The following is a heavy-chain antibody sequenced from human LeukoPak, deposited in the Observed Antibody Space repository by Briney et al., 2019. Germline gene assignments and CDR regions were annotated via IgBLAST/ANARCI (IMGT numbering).Heavy chain of an antibody. J-gene: IGHJ4*02. V-gene: IGHV4-39*07. D-gene: IGHD3-3*01. CDR3: ARVPSDDDFRSGYLPYFDY. CDR1: GGSVTSSPYY. Sequence: SSETLSLTCTVSGGSVTSSPYYWGWIRQPPEKGLEWIGSIYYSGSTYYNPSLKSRVTISVDTSKNQVSLKLISVTAADTAVYYCARVPSDDDFRSGYLPYFDYWGQGNLVTVSS. CDR2: IYYSGST.